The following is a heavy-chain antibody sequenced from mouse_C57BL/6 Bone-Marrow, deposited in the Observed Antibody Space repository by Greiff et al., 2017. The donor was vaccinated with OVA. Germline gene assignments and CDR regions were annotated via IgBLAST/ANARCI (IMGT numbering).Heavy chain of an antibody. CDR2: ISYDGSN. CDR3: ARDYYGSFWYFDV. J-gene: IGHJ1*03. CDR1: GYSITSGYY. V-gene: IGHV3-6*01. Sequence: EVQLQQSGPGLVKPSQSLSLTCSVTGYSITSGYYWNWIRQFPGNKLEWMGYISYDGSNKYNPSLKNRISIPRDTSKNQFFLKLNSVTTEDTATYYCARDYYGSFWYFDVWGTGTTVTVSS. D-gene: IGHD1-1*01.